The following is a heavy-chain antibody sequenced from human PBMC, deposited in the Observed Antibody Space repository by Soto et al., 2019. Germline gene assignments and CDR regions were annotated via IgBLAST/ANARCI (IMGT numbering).Heavy chain of an antibody. V-gene: IGHV1-69*13. D-gene: IGHD4-4*01. J-gene: IGHJ4*02. Sequence: ASVKVSCKASGGTFSSYAISWVRQAPGQGLEWMGGIIPIFGTANYAQKFQGRVTITADESTSTAYMELSSLRSEDTAVYYCAMTTMSFFDYWGQGTLVTVSS. CDR1: GGTFSSYA. CDR2: IIPIFGTA. CDR3: AMTTMSFFDY.